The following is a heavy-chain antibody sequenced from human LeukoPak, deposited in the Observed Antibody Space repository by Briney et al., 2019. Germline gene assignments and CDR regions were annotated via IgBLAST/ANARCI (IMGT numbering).Heavy chain of an antibody. Sequence: PGGSLRLSCAASGFTSTSYAMSWVRQAPGKGLEWVSAISGSGGGTYYADSVKGRFTISRDNSKNTLYLQMNSLRAEDTAVYYCAKGEEESSSWYSQFDYWGQGTLVTVSS. V-gene: IGHV3-23*01. J-gene: IGHJ4*02. D-gene: IGHD6-13*01. CDR3: AKGEEESSSWYSQFDY. CDR1: GFTSTSYA. CDR2: ISGSGGGT.